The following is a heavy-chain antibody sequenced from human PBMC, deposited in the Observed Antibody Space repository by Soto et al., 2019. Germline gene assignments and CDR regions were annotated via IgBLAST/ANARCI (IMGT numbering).Heavy chain of an antibody. D-gene: IGHD3-10*01. CDR2: ISGSGGST. J-gene: IGHJ3*02. Sequence: GGSLRLSCAASGFTFSSYAMSWVRQAPGKGLEWVSAISGSGGSTYYADSVKGRFTISRDNSKNTLYLQMNSLRAEDTAVYYCAKYYGSGSYYNGGDAFDIWGQGTMVTVSS. V-gene: IGHV3-23*01. CDR3: AKYYGSGSYYNGGDAFDI. CDR1: GFTFSSYA.